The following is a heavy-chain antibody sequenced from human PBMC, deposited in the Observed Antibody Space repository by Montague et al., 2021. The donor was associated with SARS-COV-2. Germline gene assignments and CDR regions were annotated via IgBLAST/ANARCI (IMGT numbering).Heavy chain of an antibody. J-gene: IGHJ6*02. CDR1: GASISSGGFY. CDR3: ARGLPYQMVAGAIPNYSMAV. V-gene: IGHV4-31*03. Sequence: TLSLTCTVSGASISSGGFYWSWLRQHPRKGLEWIGFIYYSGTTYHNPSLKSRLTISIDTSKNQFSLKLSSVTAADTAVYYCARGLPYQMVAGAIPNYSMAVWGQGTTVTVSS. CDR2: IYYSGTT. D-gene: IGHD2-15*01.